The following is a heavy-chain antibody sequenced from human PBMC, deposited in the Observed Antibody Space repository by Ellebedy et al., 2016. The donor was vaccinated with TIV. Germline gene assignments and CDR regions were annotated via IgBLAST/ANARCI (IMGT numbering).Heavy chain of an antibody. CDR3: TTGSSRGY. V-gene: IGHV3-15*01. D-gene: IGHD6-13*01. CDR2: IKSNTVGETR. Sequence: GESLKISCAASGFTFTDAWMTWVRQGPGQGLEWVGRIKSNTVGETRDYAAPVKGRFIISMDDSKRTLFLQMNSLNAEDTAVYYCTTGSSRGYWGQGTLVTVSS. J-gene: IGHJ4*02. CDR1: GFTFTDAW.